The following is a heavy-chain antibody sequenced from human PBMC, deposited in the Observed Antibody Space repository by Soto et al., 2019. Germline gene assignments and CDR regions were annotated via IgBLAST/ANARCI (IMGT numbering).Heavy chain of an antibody. CDR3: ATSGYNYGPFDY. J-gene: IGHJ4*01. D-gene: IGHD2-15*01. CDR1: GDTFKNYA. Sequence: QVQLGQSGAEVRKPGSSVKVSCRASGDTFKNYAISWVRQAPGQGLEWMGGIIPIFGKTDYAQTFHGRVTINGDESTYTAHMELRGLRSDDTALYYCATSGYNYGPFDYWGRGLLVTVS. CDR2: IIPIFGKT. V-gene: IGHV1-69*01.